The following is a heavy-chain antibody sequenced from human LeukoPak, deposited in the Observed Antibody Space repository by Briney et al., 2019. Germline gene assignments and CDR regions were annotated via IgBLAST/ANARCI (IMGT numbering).Heavy chain of an antibody. CDR3: ARRIAVAGTRYFQH. D-gene: IGHD6-19*01. Sequence: GGSLRLSCAASGFTFSSYSMNWVRQAPGKGLEWVSSISSSSSYIYYADSVKGRFTISRDNAKNSLYLQMNSLRAEDTAVCYCARRIAVAGTRYFQHWGQGTLVTVSS. CDR1: GFTFSSYS. J-gene: IGHJ1*01. CDR2: ISSSSSYI. V-gene: IGHV3-21*01.